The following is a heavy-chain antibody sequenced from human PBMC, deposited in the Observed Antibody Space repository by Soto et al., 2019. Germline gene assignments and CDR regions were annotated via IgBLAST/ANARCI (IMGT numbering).Heavy chain of an antibody. CDR3: ASLGTYYYDSSGSPSAAAIGY. V-gene: IGHV4-30-4*01. D-gene: IGHD3-22*01. J-gene: IGHJ4*02. CDR2: IYYSGST. Sequence: TLSLTCTVSGGSISSGDYYWSWIRQPPGKGLEWIGYIYYSGSTYYNPSLKSRVTISVDTSKNQFSLKLSSVTAADTAVYYCASLGTYYYDSSGSPSAAAIGYWGQGTVVTVSS. CDR1: GGSISSGDYY.